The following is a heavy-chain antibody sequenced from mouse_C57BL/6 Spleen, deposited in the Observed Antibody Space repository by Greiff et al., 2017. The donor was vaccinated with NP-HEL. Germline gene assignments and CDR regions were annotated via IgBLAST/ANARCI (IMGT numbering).Heavy chain of an antibody. CDR2: INPSSGYT. V-gene: IGHV1-4*01. Sequence: VQLQQSGAELARPGASVKMSCKASGYTFTSYTMHWVKQRPGQGLEWIGYINPSSGYTKYNQKFKDKATLTAYKSSSTAYMQLSSLTSEDSAVYYCARREDYYGSSYGYFDVWGTGTTVTVSS. D-gene: IGHD1-1*01. CDR3: ARREDYYGSSYGYFDV. CDR1: GYTFTSYT. J-gene: IGHJ1*03.